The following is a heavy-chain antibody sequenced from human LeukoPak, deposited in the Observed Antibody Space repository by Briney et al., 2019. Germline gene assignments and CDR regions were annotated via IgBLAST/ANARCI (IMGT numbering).Heavy chain of an antibody. CDR3: ARVWSSGYTKDY. CDR1: GFTFSSYS. CDR2: ISSSSTI. Sequence: GGSLRLSCAASGFTFSSYSIDWARQAPGKGLEWLSYISSSSTIYYADSVKGRFTISRDNAKNSVYLQMNSLRAEDTAVYHCARVWSSGYTKDYWGQGTLVTVSS. V-gene: IGHV3-48*04. D-gene: IGHD3-22*01. J-gene: IGHJ4*02.